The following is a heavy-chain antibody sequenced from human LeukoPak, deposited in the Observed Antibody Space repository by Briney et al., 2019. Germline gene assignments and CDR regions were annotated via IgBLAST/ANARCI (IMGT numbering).Heavy chain of an antibody. J-gene: IGHJ4*02. CDR1: GFTFSSYS. CDR2: ISSSSSTI. CDR3: ARDQLYCSGGSCYSFDY. V-gene: IGHV3-48*01. D-gene: IGHD2-15*01. Sequence: GGSLRLSCAASGFTFSSYSMNWVRQAPGKGLEWVSYISSSSSTIYYADSVKGRFTISRDNAKNSLYLQMNSLRAEDTAVYYCARDQLYCSGGSCYSFDYWGQGTLVTVSS.